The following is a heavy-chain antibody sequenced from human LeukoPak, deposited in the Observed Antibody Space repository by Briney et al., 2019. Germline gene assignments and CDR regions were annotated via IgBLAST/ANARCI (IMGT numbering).Heavy chain of an antibody. J-gene: IGHJ4*02. CDR2: IYHSGST. CDR3: ARDPSGATSDY. CDR1: GGSISSGGYY. D-gene: IGHD1-26*01. Sequence: SQTLSLTCTASGGSISSGGYYWSWIRQPPGKGLEWIGYIYHSGSTYYNPSLKSRVTISVDRSKNQFSLKLSSVTAADTAVYYCARDPSGATSDYWGQGTLVTVSS. V-gene: IGHV4-30-2*01.